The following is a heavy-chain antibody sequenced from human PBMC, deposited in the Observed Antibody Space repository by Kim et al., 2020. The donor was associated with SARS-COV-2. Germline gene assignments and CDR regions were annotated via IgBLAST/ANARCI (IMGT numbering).Heavy chain of an antibody. J-gene: IGHJ4*02. D-gene: IGHD3-9*01. CDR3: ARGRYFDWLLWGPNFDY. Sequence: TPSRKSRIPISVDTSKNQFYLKLSSVTAADTAVYYCARGRYFDWLLWGPNFDYWGQGTLVTVSS. V-gene: IGHV4-34*01.